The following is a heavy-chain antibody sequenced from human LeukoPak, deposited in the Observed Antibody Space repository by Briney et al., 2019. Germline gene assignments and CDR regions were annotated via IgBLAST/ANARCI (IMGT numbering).Heavy chain of an antibody. J-gene: IGHJ4*02. D-gene: IGHD3-10*01. CDR1: GFTFSNAW. V-gene: IGHV3-15*01. CDR3: TQGTEYYYGSGSHY. Sequence: GGSLRLSCAASGFTFSNAWISWVRQAPGKGLEWVGRIKSKTDGGTTDYAAPVKGRFTISRDDSKNTLYLQMNSLKTEDTAVYYCTQGTEYYYGSGSHYWGQGTLVTVSS. CDR2: IKSKTDGGTT.